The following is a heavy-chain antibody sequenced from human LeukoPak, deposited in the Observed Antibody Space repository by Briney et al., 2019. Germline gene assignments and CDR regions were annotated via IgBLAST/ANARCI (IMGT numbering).Heavy chain of an antibody. CDR3: AREVHSYGYIRIGYYYYYMDV. D-gene: IGHD5-18*01. Sequence: PGGSLRLSCAASGFTFSSYWMSWVRQAPGKWLEWVANIKQDGSEKYYVDSVKGRFTISRDNANNSLHLQMNSLRAEDTAVYYCAREVHSYGYIRIGYYYYYMDVWGKGTTVTVSS. CDR2: IKQDGSEK. CDR1: GFTFSSYW. V-gene: IGHV3-7*01. J-gene: IGHJ6*03.